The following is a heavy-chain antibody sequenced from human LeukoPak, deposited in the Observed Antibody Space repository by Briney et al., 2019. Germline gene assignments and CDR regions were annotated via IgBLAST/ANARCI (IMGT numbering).Heavy chain of an antibody. CDR1: GYTFTSYG. J-gene: IGHJ4*02. V-gene: IGHV1-18*01. CDR3: ARDRYYYDTSGYYTHSDY. Sequence: ASVKVSCKASGYTFTSYGISWVRQAPGQGLEWVGWISAYNGNTNYAQKFQGRVTMATDTSTSTAYMELRSLRSDDTAVYYCARDRYYYDTSGYYTHSDYWGQGTLVTVSS. CDR2: ISAYNGNT. D-gene: IGHD3-22*01.